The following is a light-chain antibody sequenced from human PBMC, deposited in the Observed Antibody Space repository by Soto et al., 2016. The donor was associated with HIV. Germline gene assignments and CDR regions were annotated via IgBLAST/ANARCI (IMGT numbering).Light chain of an antibody. V-gene: IGLV3-21*03. CDR3: QVWDRVVSHVL. CDR2: DDD. Sequence: SYELTQPPSVSVAPGKTARITCGGNNIGSQSVRWYQQRPGQAPVVVLNDDDDRPSGIPERFSGSNSGNTAALTISRVEAGDEADYYCQVWDRVVSHVLFGGGTKLTV. CDR1: NIGSQS. J-gene: IGLJ2*01.